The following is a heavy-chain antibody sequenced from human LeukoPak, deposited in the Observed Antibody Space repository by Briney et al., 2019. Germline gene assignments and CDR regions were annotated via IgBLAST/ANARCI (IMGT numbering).Heavy chain of an antibody. CDR3: ARSYSNHLFGMDV. V-gene: IGHV3-66*01. CDR1: GFIVSSYY. D-gene: IGHD4-11*01. J-gene: IGHJ6*02. Sequence: GGSLRLSCVASGFIVSSYYMTWVRQAPGKGLEWVSVIYSGGSTYYADSVKGRDAISRDNSKNTVFLQMSSVRAEDTAVYYCARSYSNHLFGMDVWGQGTTVTVTS. CDR2: IYSGGST.